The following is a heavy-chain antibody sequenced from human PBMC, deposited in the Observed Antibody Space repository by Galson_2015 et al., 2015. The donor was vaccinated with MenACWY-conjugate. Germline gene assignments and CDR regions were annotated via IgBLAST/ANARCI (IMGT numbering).Heavy chain of an antibody. CDR1: GGSVSSFY. CDR3: AREDCSGGTCSGFYGLDV. D-gene: IGHD2-15*01. CDR2: MYYSGST. J-gene: IGHJ6*02. Sequence: SETLSLTCSVSGGSVSSFYWSWIRQPPGKGLEWIASMYYSGSTNYNPSLKSRVTISLDTSENQFSLKLASVTAADTAVYYCAREDCSGGTCSGFYGLDVWGQGTTVTVSS. V-gene: IGHV4-59*02.